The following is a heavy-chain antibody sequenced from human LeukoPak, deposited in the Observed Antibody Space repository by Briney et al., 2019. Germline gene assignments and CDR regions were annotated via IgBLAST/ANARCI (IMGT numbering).Heavy chain of an antibody. V-gene: IGHV4-59*01. CDR3: ARTGSTVTMLYPFDH. CDR2: IYYSGST. D-gene: IGHD4-17*01. Sequence: SETLSLTCTVSGGSIRSYYWSWIRQPPGKGLERIGYIYYSGSTNYNPSLKSRVSISVDTSKNQFSLKLSSVTAADTAVYYCARTGSTVTMLYPFDHWGQGTLVTVSS. CDR1: GGSIRSYY. J-gene: IGHJ4*02.